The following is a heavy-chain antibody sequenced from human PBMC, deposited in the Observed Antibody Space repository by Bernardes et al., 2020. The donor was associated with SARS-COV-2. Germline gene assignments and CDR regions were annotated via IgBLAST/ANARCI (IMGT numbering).Heavy chain of an antibody. J-gene: IGHJ6*02. Sequence: GSLRLSCAASGFTFSIYGMHWVRQAPGMGLEYVATISSDGTSTYYGNSVKGRFTISRDNSNNRLYLQMGSLRAEDMAVYYCARSTHSRSFWVYYYGMDVWGPGTTVTVSS. D-gene: IGHD1-26*01. V-gene: IGHV3-64*01. CDR2: ISSDGTST. CDR3: ARSTHSRSFWVYYYGMDV. CDR1: GFTFSIYG.